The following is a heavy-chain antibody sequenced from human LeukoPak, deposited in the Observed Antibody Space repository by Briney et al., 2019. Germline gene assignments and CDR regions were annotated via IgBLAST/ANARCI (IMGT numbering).Heavy chain of an antibody. V-gene: IGHV5-51*01. J-gene: IGHJ5*02. CDR2: IYPDDSDT. CDR3: ARRLDILTGYCFDP. CDR1: GYRFTNYW. D-gene: IGHD3-9*01. Sequence: GESLKISCKGSGYRFTNYWIGWVRQMPGKGLEWMGIIYPDDSDTRYSPSFQGQVTISADKSITTAYLQWSSLKASDTAMYYCARRLDILTGYCFDPWGQGTLVTVSS.